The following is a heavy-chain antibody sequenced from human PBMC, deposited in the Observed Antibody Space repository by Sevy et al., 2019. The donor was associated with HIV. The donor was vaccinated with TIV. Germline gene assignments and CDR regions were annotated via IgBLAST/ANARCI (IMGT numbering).Heavy chain of an antibody. CDR1: GSTFSNYW. CDR3: VRVRYYNAMYV. CDR2: INIDGSWT. Sequence: GGSLRLSCVASGSTFSNYWMHWVRQAPGKGLAWVSHINIDGSWTNFADPVKGRFTISRDNAKNTLYLQMDSLRAEDTAVYYCVRVRYYNAMYVWGRGTTVTVSS. J-gene: IGHJ6*02. V-gene: IGHV3-74*01.